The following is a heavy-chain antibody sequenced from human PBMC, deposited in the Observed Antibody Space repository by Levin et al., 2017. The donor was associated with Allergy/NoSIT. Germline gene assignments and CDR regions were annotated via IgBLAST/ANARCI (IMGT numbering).Heavy chain of an antibody. Sequence: PGGSLRLSCAASGFTFSSYSLNWVRQAPGMGLEWVSSISSSGDYIFYADSVKGRFTISRDNVNNSLYLQLNSLRAEDTAVYYCARSKGAYPLKFAFDIWGHGTMVTVSS. J-gene: IGHJ3*02. D-gene: IGHD3-16*01. CDR1: GFTFSSYS. CDR3: ARSKGAYPLKFAFDI. V-gene: IGHV3-21*06. CDR2: ISSSGDYI.